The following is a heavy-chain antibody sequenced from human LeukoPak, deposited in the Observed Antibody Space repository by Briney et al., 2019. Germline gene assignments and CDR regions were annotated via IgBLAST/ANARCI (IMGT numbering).Heavy chain of an antibody. CDR2: ISDRGGST. D-gene: IGHD2-15*01. J-gene: IGHJ6*02. V-gene: IGHV3-64D*09. CDR3: VRGYSFGPYGMDV. Sequence: GGSLRLSCSASGFPFSSYAMHWVRQAPGKGLEYVSAISDRGGSTYYADSVKGRFTISRDNSKNTLYLQMSSLRAEDTAVYFCVRGYSFGPYGMDVWGQGTTVTVSS. CDR1: GFPFSSYA.